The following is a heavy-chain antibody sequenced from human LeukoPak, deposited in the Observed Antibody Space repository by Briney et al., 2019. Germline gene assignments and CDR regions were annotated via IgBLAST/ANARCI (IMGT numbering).Heavy chain of an antibody. CDR2: ISYSGST. J-gene: IGHJ5*02. Sequence: SETLPLTCTVSGASISNFYWSWIRQPPGKGLEWIGDISYSGSTNYNPSLKSRVTMSVDTSKNQFSLKLRSVTAADTAVYYCARLHCSSPSCHRSWFDPWGQGTLVTVSS. CDR3: ARLHCSSPSCHRSWFDP. CDR1: GASISNFY. V-gene: IGHV4-59*01. D-gene: IGHD2-2*01.